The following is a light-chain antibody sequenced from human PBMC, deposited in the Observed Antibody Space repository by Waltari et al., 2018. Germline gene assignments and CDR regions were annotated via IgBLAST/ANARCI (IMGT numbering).Light chain of an antibody. CDR2: FMSDLDN. Sequence: QAVLTQPSSLSPSPGASARLTCTLHSGISVADRQISWHQQKPGKPPQYPLSFMSDLDNQQAYRIPSRFSGSKEASTKAGIVRSSGLQSEEEAEEYCMTCNRGTPVFGGRTTLTVL. CDR3: MTCNRGTPV. V-gene: IGLV5-45*03. CDR1: SGISVADRQ. J-gene: IGLJ2*01.